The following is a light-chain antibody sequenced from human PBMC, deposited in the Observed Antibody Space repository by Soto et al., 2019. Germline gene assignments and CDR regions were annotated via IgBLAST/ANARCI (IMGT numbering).Light chain of an antibody. Sequence: EIVLTQSPGTLSLSPGERATLSCRASQSVRSSYLAWYRQKPGQAPRLLIYGASSRATGIPDRFSGSGSGTDFTLTISRLEPEDFAVYYCQQYGSSPPVTFGQGTKVEIK. CDR1: QSVRSSY. CDR2: GAS. J-gene: IGKJ1*01. V-gene: IGKV3-20*01. CDR3: QQYGSSPPVT.